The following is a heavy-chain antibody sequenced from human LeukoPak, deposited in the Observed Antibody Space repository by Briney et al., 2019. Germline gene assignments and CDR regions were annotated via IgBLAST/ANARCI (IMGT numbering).Heavy chain of an antibody. CDR2: IYYSGST. V-gene: IGHV4-31*03. CDR1: GGSICSGGYY. J-gene: IGHJ3*02. Sequence: SQTLSFTCSVSGGSICSGGYYWSSIRQHPGKGLEWIGYIYYSGSTYYNPSLKSRVTISVDTSKNQVSLKLSSVTAADTAVYYCARVGRTGIVGATMVQDAVDIWGQGTMDTVS. CDR3: ARVGRTGIVGATMVQDAVDI. D-gene: IGHD1-26*01.